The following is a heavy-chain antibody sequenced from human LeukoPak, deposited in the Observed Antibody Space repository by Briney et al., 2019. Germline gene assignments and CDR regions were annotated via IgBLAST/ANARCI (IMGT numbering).Heavy chain of an antibody. Sequence: ASVKVSCKASGYTFTSYDINWVRQATGQGLEWMGWMNPNSGNTGYAQKFQGRVTMTRNTSISTAYMELSSLRSEDTAVYYCARGVVVVAATLEWFDPWGQGTLVTVSS. CDR1: GYTFTSYD. J-gene: IGHJ5*02. CDR3: ARGVVVVAATLEWFDP. CDR2: MNPNSGNT. D-gene: IGHD2-15*01. V-gene: IGHV1-8*01.